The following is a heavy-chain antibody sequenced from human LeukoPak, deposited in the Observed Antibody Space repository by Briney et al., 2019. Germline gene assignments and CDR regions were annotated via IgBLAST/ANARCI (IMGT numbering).Heavy chain of an antibody. CDR2: IRYDGSNE. D-gene: IGHD5-12*01. CDR3: AKTGYSGSAYGTWYFDY. V-gene: IGHV3-30*02. J-gene: IGHJ4*02. Sequence: TGGSLRLSCATSGFTFSSNGLHWVRQAPGKGLEWVAFIRYDGSNEYYADSVKGRFTISRDNSKNTLYLQMNSLRTEDTAVYYCAKTGYSGSAYGTWYFDYWGQGTLVTVSS. CDR1: GFTFSSNG.